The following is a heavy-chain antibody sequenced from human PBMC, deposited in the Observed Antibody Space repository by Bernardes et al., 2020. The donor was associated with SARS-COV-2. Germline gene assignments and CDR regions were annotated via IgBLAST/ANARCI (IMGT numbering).Heavy chain of an antibody. CDR1: GYTFTSYY. Sequence: ASVKVSCKASGYTFTSYYMHWVRQAPGQGLEWMGIINPSGGSTSYAQKFQGRVTMTRDTSTSTVYMELSSLRSEDTAVYYCARDLDGAAAGTRFDYWGQGTLVTVSS. V-gene: IGHV1-46*01. CDR2: INPSGGST. CDR3: ARDLDGAAAGTRFDY. J-gene: IGHJ4*02. D-gene: IGHD6-13*01.